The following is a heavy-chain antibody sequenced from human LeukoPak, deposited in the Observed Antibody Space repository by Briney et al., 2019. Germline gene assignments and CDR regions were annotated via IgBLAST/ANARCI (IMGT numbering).Heavy chain of an antibody. D-gene: IGHD4-11*01. V-gene: IGHV4-59*01. CDR2: IYYSGST. Sequence: SETLSLTCTVSGGSLKNYYWSWIRQPPGKGLEWIGYIYYSGSTNYNPSLKSRVTISVDTSKNQFSLNLSSVTAADTAVYYCARDYSNYIMDYWGQGILVTVSS. J-gene: IGHJ4*02. CDR1: GGSLKNYY. CDR3: ARDYSNYIMDY.